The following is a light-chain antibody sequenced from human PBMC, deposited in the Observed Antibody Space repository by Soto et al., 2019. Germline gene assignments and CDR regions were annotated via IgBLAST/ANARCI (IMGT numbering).Light chain of an antibody. Sequence: IVLTQSTATLSVSPGERATLSCRASPSVSSNLAWYQQKPGQAPRLLTYGASTRATGIPARFSGSGSGTEFTLTISSLQPEDFAVYYCQQYYNWPRTFGQGTKVDIK. J-gene: IGKJ1*01. CDR2: GAS. CDR1: PSVSSN. V-gene: IGKV3-15*01. CDR3: QQYYNWPRT.